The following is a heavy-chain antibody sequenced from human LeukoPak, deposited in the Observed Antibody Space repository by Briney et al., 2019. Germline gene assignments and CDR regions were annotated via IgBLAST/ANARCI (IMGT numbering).Heavy chain of an antibody. CDR1: GFTFSNYN. J-gene: IGHJ4*02. D-gene: IGHD3-22*01. Sequence: GGSLRLSCAAPGFTFSNYNMNWVRQAPGKGLEWVSYISSSSSTIYYADSVKGRFTISRDNAKNSLYLQMNSLRAEDTAVYYCARVLHKRNYDSSVYYGYWGQGTLVTVSS. V-gene: IGHV3-48*01. CDR2: ISSSSSTI. CDR3: ARVLHKRNYDSSVYYGY.